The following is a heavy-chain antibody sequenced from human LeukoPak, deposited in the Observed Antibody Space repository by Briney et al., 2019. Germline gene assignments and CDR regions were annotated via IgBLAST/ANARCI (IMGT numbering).Heavy chain of an antibody. CDR3: ATPSGSSSLDAFDI. J-gene: IGHJ3*02. CDR2: FDPEDGET. V-gene: IGHV1-24*01. CDR1: GYTLTELS. D-gene: IGHD1-26*01. Sequence: ASVKVSCKVSGYTLTELSMHWVRQAPGKGLEWMGGFDPEDGETIYAQKFQGRVTMTEDTSTDTAYMELSSLRSEDTAVYYCATPSGSSSLDAFDIWGQGTMVTVSS.